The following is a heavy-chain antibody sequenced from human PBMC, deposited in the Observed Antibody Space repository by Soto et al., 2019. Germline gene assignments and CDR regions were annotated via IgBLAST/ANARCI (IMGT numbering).Heavy chain of an antibody. D-gene: IGHD3-10*01. CDR2: ISYDGSNK. Sequence: HPVGSLRLSCAASGFTFSSYGMHWVRQAPGKGLEWVAVISYDGSNKYYADSVKGRFTISRDNSKNTLYLQMNRLRAEDTAVYYCAKDQSGGTFGYWGQGTLVTVSS. CDR1: GFTFSSYG. V-gene: IGHV3-30*18. J-gene: IGHJ4*02. CDR3: AKDQSGGTFGY.